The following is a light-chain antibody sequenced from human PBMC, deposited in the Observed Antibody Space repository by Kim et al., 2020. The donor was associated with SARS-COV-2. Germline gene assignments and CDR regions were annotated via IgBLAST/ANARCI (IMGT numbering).Light chain of an antibody. CDR2: GAS. CDR1: QSVSSSY. J-gene: IGKJ2*03. V-gene: IGKV3-20*01. Sequence: LSPGERATLSCRASQSVSSSYLAWYQQRPGQAPRLLIYGASSRATGIPDRFSGSGSGTDFTLTISRLEPEDFAVYYCQQYGSSPLYSFGQGTKLEI. CDR3: QQYGSSPLYS.